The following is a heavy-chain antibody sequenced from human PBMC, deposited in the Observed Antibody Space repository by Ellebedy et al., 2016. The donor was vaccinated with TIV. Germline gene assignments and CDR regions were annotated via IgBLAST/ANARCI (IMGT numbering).Heavy chain of an antibody. Sequence: GESLKISCKGSGYSFTSYWIGWVRQMPGKGLEWMGIIYPGDSDTRYSPSFQGQVTISADKSISTAYLQWSSLKASDTAMYYCARHAFSADRPSPYYYYGMDVWGQGTTVTVSS. CDR2: IYPGDSDT. CDR1: GYSFTSYW. J-gene: IGHJ6*02. CDR3: ARHAFSADRPSPYYYYGMDV. V-gene: IGHV5-51*01. D-gene: IGHD2/OR15-2a*01.